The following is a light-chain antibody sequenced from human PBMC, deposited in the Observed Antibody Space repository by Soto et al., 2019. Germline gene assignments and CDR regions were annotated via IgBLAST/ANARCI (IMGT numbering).Light chain of an antibody. V-gene: IGKV3-11*01. J-gene: IGKJ1*01. CDR2: DAS. Sequence: EIVLTQSPATLSLSPGERATLSCRASQSVSSYLAWYQQKPGQAPGLLIFDASNRATGIPARFSGSGSGTDFTLTISSLEPEDFAVYYCQQRGNWPPTFGQGTRVDIK. CDR3: QQRGNWPPT. CDR1: QSVSSY.